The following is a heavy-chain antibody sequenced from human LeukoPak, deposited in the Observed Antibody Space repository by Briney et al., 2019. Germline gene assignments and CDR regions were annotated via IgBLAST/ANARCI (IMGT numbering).Heavy chain of an antibody. CDR1: GYTFTGYY. Sequence: ASVKVSCKASGYTFTGYYMHWVRQAPGQGLEWMGWINPNSGGTNYAQKFQGRVTMTRDTSISTAYMELSRLRSDDTAVYYCARGSSAAPTPLGYYYYMDVRGKGTTVTVSS. CDR2: INPNSGGT. CDR3: ARGSSAAPTPLGYYYYMDV. D-gene: IGHD6-13*01. J-gene: IGHJ6*03. V-gene: IGHV1-2*02.